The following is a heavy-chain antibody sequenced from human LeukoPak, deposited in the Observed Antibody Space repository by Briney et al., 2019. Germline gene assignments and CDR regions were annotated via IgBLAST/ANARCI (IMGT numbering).Heavy chain of an antibody. D-gene: IGHD3-9*01. Sequence: SETLSLTCTVSGGSISSYYWSWIRQHPGKGLEWIGYIYYSGSTYYNPSLKSRVTISVDTSKNQFSLKLSSVTAADTAVYYCARAGVLRYFDWLYTYFDYWGQGTLVTVSS. CDR2: IYYSGST. J-gene: IGHJ4*02. V-gene: IGHV4-59*06. CDR3: ARAGVLRYFDWLYTYFDY. CDR1: GGSISSYY.